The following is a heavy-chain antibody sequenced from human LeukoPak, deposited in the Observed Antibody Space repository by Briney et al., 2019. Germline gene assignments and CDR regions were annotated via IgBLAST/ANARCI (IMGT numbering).Heavy chain of an antibody. CDR2: INPSGGST. V-gene: IGHV1-46*01. D-gene: IGHD6-6*01. Sequence: GASVKVSCKASGCTFTRYYIHWVRQAPGQGLEWMGGINPSGGSTTHARKDQRRVTMKSDTSTSTVYMDLSSRRSEDTAVYYCARDLVGSSSGWGQGTLVTVSS. CDR3: ARDLVGSSSG. CDR1: GCTFTRYY. J-gene: IGHJ4*02.